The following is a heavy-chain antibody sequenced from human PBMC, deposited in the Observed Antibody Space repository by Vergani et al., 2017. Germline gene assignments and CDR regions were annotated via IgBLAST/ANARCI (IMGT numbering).Heavy chain of an antibody. CDR3: ARHTTYPDS. V-gene: IGHV5-51*01. J-gene: IGHJ4*02. CDR2: IYPADSDT. CDR1: EYSFGNYW. D-gene: IGHD1-1*01. Sequence: EVELVQSGPEMRKPGESLKISCKGSEYSFGNYWIGWVRQMPGKGLEWMGIIYPADSDTRYSPSFQGQVTISADKSISTAFLQWDSLKASYTALYYCARHTTYPDSWCQGTLVTVSS.